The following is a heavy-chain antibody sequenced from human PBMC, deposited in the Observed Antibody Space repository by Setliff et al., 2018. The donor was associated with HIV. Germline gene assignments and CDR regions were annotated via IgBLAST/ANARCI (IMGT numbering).Heavy chain of an antibody. D-gene: IGHD3-9*01. Sequence: GGSLRLSCAASGFTFSNAWMSWVRQAPGEGPEWIGRIKSKKDGGTTDYNAPVRGRFIISRDDSTNTLSLQMNSLKTEDTAVYYCVTDLGYFDDNGYPHWGQGTLVTVSS. CDR1: GFTFSNAW. V-gene: IGHV3-15*01. J-gene: IGHJ4*02. CDR3: VTDLGYFDDNGYPH. CDR2: IKSKKDGGTT.